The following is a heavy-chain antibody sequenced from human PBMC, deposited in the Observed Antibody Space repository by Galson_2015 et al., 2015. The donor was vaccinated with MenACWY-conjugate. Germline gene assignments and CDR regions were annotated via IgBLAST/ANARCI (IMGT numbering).Heavy chain of an antibody. Sequence: SLRLSCAASGFTFSSYSMNWVRQAPGKGLEWVSYISSSSSTIYYADSVKGRFTISRDNAKNSLYLQMNSLRDEDTAVYYCARVGTAVFPSSYEPHFDYWGQGTLVTVSS. CDR2: ISSSSSTI. V-gene: IGHV3-48*02. D-gene: IGHD3-10*01. CDR3: ARVGTAVFPSSYEPHFDY. CDR1: GFTFSSYS. J-gene: IGHJ4*02.